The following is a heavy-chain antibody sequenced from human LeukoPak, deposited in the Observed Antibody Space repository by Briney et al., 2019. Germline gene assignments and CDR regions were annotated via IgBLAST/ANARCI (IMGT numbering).Heavy chain of an antibody. Sequence: PSETLSPTCTVSGDSITSSSYYWGWIRQPPGKGLEWIGSIYYSGGTYYTPSLKSRVIISVDTSKNQFSLKLSSVTAADTAVYYCARHAPGDSDAYWYFDLWGRGTLVTVSS. D-gene: IGHD4-17*01. J-gene: IGHJ2*01. CDR3: ARHAPGDSDAYWYFDL. CDR1: GDSITSSSYY. V-gene: IGHV4-39*01. CDR2: IYYSGGT.